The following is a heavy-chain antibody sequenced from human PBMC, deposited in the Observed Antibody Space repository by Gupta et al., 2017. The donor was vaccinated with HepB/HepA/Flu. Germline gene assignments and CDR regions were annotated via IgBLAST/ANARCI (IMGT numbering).Heavy chain of an antibody. J-gene: IGHJ6*03. CDR3: AKDLFFWSAMDV. D-gene: IGHD3-3*01. V-gene: IGHV3-23*01. CDR1: GLSYSCYA. CDR2: IGSDMRA. Sequence: VRLLGSGGGLVQLVGSLSLCCAASGLSYSCYAMGWVRQAPGKGLEWVSGIGSDMRAHYSDSVRGRFTISRDNSKNTLYLQMNGLRAEDTAIYYCAKDLFFWSAMDVWGKGTTVTVSS.